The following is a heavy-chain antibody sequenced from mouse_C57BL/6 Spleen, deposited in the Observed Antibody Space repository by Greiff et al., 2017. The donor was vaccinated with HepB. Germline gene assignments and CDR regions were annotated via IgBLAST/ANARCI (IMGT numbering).Heavy chain of an antibody. J-gene: IGHJ2*01. V-gene: IGHV2-3*01. Sequence: VQLQQSGPGLVAPSQSLSITCTVSGFSLTSYGVSWVRQPPGKGLEWLGVIWGDGSTNYHSALISRLSISKDNSKSQVFLKLNSLQTDDTATYYCAKESRIYYGNYESVFDYWGQGTTLTVSS. CDR3: AKESRIYYGNYESVFDY. D-gene: IGHD2-1*01. CDR2: IWGDGST. CDR1: GFSLTSYG.